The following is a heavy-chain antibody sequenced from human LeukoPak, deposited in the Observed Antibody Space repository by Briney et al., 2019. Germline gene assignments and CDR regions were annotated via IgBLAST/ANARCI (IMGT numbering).Heavy chain of an antibody. J-gene: IGHJ5*02. CDR1: GGSISSYY. V-gene: IGHV4-4*07. Sequence: PSETLSLTCTVSGGSISSYYWSWIRQPAGKELEWIGRIYTSGSTNYNPSLKSRVTMSVDTSKNQFSLKLSSVTAADTAVYYCAREGIAARKYNWFDPWGQGTLVTVSS. CDR2: IYTSGST. CDR3: AREGIAARKYNWFDP. D-gene: IGHD6-6*01.